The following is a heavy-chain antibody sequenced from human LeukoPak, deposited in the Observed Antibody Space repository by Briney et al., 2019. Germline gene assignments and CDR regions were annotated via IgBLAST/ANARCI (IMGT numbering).Heavy chain of an antibody. CDR3: AAETIMVRGVKGIN. J-gene: IGHJ4*02. CDR1: GGSISSSSYY. D-gene: IGHD3-10*01. Sequence: SETLSLTCTVSGGSISSSSYYWGWIRQPPGKGLEWIGSIYYSGSTYYNPSLKSRVTISVDTSKDQFSLKLSSVTAADTAVYYCAAETIMVRGVKGINWGQGTLVTVSS. CDR2: IYYSGST. V-gene: IGHV4-39*01.